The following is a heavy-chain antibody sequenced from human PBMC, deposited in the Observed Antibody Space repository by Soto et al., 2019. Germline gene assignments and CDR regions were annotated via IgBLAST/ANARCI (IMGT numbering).Heavy chain of an antibody. Sequence: PGGSLRLSCAASGFTFSSYSMNWVRQAPGKGLEWVSSISSSSSYIYYADSVKGRFTISRDNAKNSLYLQMNSLRAEDTAVYYCARGRGQRLQTDYYYYMDVWGKGTTVTVSS. CDR2: ISSSSSYI. J-gene: IGHJ6*03. D-gene: IGHD4-4*01. CDR1: GFTFSSYS. CDR3: ARGRGQRLQTDYYYYMDV. V-gene: IGHV3-21*01.